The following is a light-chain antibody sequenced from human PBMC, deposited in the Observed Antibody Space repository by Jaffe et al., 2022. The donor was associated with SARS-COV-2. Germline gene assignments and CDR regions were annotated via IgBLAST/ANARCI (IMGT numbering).Light chain of an antibody. J-gene: IGKJ4*01. Sequence: TVLTQSPGTLSLSPGERATLSCRASQTVSSSHLAWYQQKPGQAPRLLIFGVSNRASGIPDRFSGSGSETDFTLTISKLEPEDFAVYYCQENGRSAPLTFGGGTKVEIK. CDR3: QENGRSAPLT. CDR2: GVS. V-gene: IGKV3-20*01. CDR1: QTVSSSH.